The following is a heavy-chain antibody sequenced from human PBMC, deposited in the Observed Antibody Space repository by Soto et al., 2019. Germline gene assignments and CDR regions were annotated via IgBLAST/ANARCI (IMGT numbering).Heavy chain of an antibody. D-gene: IGHD3-10*01. J-gene: IGHJ5*02. CDR3: AKDPASMVRGVIGWFDP. Sequence: VQLLESGGGLVQPGGSLRLSCAASGFTFSSYAMSWVRQAPGKGLEWVSAISGSGGSTYYADSVKGRFTISRDNSKNTLYLQMNSLRAEDTAVYYCAKDPASMVRGVIGWFDPWGQGTLVTVSS. CDR1: GFTFSSYA. CDR2: ISGSGGST. V-gene: IGHV3-23*01.